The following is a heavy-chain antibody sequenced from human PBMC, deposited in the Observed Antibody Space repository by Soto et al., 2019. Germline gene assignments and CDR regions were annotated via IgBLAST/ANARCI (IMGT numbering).Heavy chain of an antibody. J-gene: IGHJ4*02. V-gene: IGHV3-23*01. CDR3: AKDRTIASRNFDS. Sequence: GGSLRLSCAASGFTFSDHGMRWVRHAPGKGLEWVSSISGSVGSTFYADSVKGRFTISRDNSMNTLYLQMNSLRAEDTAVYYCAKDRTIASRNFDSWGQGALVTVSS. CDR2: ISGSVGST. D-gene: IGHD6-6*01. CDR1: GFTFSDHG.